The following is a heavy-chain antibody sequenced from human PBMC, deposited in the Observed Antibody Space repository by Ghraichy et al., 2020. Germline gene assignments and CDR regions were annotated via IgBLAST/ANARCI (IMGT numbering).Heavy chain of an antibody. CDR1: GDSITNHY. Sequence: TLSLTCSVSGDSITNHYWSWIRQPPGKGLEWIAFIYYRGSTGYNPSLRSRVTISVDTSKTQIFLRLRSVTAADTAVYYCARERWLSPNAFDLWGQGTLVTVSS. V-gene: IGHV4-59*11. J-gene: IGHJ3*01. D-gene: IGHD6-19*01. CDR3: ARERWLSPNAFDL. CDR2: IYYRGST.